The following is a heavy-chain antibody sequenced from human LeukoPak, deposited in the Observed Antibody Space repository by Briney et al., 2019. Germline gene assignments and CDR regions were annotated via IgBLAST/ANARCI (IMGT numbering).Heavy chain of an antibody. CDR2: IYYSGST. D-gene: IGHD3-22*01. Sequence: SETLSLTCTVSGGSISSSSYYWGWIRQPPGKGLEWIGSIYYSGSTYYNPSLKSRVTISVDTSKNQFSLKLSSVTAADTAVYYCARDWGVYDSSGYRNWLDPWGQGTLVTVSS. CDR1: GGSISSSSYY. CDR3: ARDWGVYDSSGYRNWLDP. J-gene: IGHJ5*02. V-gene: IGHV4-39*02.